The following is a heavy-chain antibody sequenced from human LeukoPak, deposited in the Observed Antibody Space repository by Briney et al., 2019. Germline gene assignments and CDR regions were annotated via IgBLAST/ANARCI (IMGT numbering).Heavy chain of an antibody. V-gene: IGHV3-43*01. Sequence: GGSLRLSWAASGFTFASYTMHWVRQAPGQGLEWVSLISWDGGSTYYADSVKGRFTISRDNTKNSLYLQMNSLRTEDTALYYCAKAIVWGYEFDYSGERNLVTVSP. J-gene: IGHJ4*02. CDR3: AKAIVWGYEFDY. CDR2: ISWDGGST. D-gene: IGHD2-21*01. CDR1: GFTFASYT.